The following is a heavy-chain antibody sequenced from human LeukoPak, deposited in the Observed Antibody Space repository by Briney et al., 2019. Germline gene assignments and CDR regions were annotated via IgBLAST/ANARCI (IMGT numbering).Heavy chain of an antibody. CDR2: IDLSGRST. D-gene: IGHD3-10*01. CDR3: ARGHFGLDY. CDR1: GFTFSDYY. Sequence: GGSLRLSCVASGFTFSDYYMSWIRQTPGKGLGWVSYIDLSGRSTYYADSVRGRFTISRDNAKKSLYLQMNTLRAEDTAMYYCARGHFGLDYWGQGTLVTVSS. V-gene: IGHV3-11*01. J-gene: IGHJ4*02.